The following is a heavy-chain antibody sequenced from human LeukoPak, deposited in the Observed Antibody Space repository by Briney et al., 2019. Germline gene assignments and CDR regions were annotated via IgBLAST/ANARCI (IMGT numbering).Heavy chain of an antibody. CDR3: ARPIVATNLDY. CDR2: IKQDGSEK. Sequence: GGSLRLSCAASGITFSSFWMSLVRQAPGKGLEWVANIKQDGSEKYYVDSVKGRFTISRDNAKNSLYLQMNSLRAEDTAVYYCARPIVATNLDYWGQGTLVTVSS. CDR1: GITFSSFW. D-gene: IGHD5-12*01. J-gene: IGHJ4*02. V-gene: IGHV3-7*05.